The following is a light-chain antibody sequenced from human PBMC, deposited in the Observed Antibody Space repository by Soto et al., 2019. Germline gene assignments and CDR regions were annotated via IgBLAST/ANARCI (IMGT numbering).Light chain of an antibody. Sequence: EIVMTQSPAPLSGSPGERANLSCRASQSVSSSYLAWYQQKPGQAPRLLIYGASTRATGIPARFSGSGSGTEFTLTISSLQSEDFAVYYCQQYNNWRGTFGQGTKVDI. CDR3: QQYNNWRGT. V-gene: IGKV3-15*01. J-gene: IGKJ1*01. CDR1: QSVSSSY. CDR2: GAS.